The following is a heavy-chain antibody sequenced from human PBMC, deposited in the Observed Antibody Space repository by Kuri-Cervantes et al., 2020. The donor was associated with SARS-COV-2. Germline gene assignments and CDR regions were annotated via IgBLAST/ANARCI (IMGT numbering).Heavy chain of an antibody. CDR3: ARDASMGGFAP. Sequence: GGSLRLSCAASGFTFSSYAMSWVRQAPGKGLEWVSAISGSGGSTYYADSVKGRFTISRDNSKNTPYLQMNSLRAEDTAVYYCARDASMGGFAPWGQGTLVTVSS. V-gene: IGHV3-23*01. D-gene: IGHD5-12*01. J-gene: IGHJ5*02. CDR2: ISGSGGST. CDR1: GFTFSSYA.